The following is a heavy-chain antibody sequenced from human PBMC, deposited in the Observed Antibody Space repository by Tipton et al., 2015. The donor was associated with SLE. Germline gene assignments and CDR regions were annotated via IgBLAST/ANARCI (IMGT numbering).Heavy chain of an antibody. CDR1: GGSFSGYC. J-gene: IGHJ3*01. D-gene: IGHD2-2*01. CDR3: AGLCSSTSCYQG. Sequence: TLSLTCAVYGGSFSGYCWSWIRQPPGKGLEWIGEINHSGSTNYNPSLKSRVTISVDTSKNQFSLKLSSVTAADTAVYYCAGLCSSTSCYQGWGQGTMVTVSS. CDR2: INHSGST. V-gene: IGHV4-34*01.